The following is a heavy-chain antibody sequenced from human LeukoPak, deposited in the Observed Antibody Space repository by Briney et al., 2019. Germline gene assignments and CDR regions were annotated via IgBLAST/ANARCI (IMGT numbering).Heavy chain of an antibody. CDR1: GYTFTGYY. Sequence: ASVKVSCKASGYTFTGYYIHWVRQAPGQGLEWMGWINPNSGGTNYAQKFQGRVTMTTDTSTTTAYMELRSLRSDDTGVYYCARFTPRLSREKFDYWGQGTLVTVSS. V-gene: IGHV1-2*02. D-gene: IGHD3-3*02. CDR2: INPNSGGT. CDR3: ARFTPRLSREKFDY. J-gene: IGHJ4*02.